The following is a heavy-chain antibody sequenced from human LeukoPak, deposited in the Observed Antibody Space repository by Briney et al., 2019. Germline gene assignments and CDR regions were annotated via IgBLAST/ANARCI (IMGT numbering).Heavy chain of an antibody. J-gene: IGHJ3*02. CDR3: ARDHGIGDDAFDI. CDR2: ISGSGGST. CDR1: GFTFSSYA. Sequence: GGSLRLSCAASGFTFSSYAMSWVRQAPGKGLEWVSAISGSGGSTYYADSVKGRFTISRDNSKNTLYLQMNSLRAEDTAVYYCARDHGIGDDAFDIWGQGTMVTVSS. D-gene: IGHD1-14*01. V-gene: IGHV3-23*01.